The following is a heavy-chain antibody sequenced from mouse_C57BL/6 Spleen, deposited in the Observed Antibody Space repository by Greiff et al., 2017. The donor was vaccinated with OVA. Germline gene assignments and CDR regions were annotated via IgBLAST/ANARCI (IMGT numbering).Heavy chain of an antibody. CDR2: IRNKANGYTT. V-gene: IGHV7-3*01. CDR1: GFTFTAYY. J-gene: IGHJ1*03. D-gene: IGHD4-1*01. CDR3: ARTGTYFDV. Sequence: EVQRVESGGGLVQPGGSLSLSCAASGFTFTAYYMSWVRQPPGKALEWLGFIRNKANGYTTEYSASVKGRFTISRDNSQSILYLQMNALRAEDSATYYCARTGTYFDVWGTGTTVTVSS.